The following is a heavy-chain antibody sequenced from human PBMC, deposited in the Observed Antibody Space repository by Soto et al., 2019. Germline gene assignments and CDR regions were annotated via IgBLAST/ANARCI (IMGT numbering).Heavy chain of an antibody. D-gene: IGHD3-22*01. Sequence: QVQLVESGGGVVQPGRSLRLSCAASGFTFSSYGMHWVRQAPGKGLEWVAVIWYDGSNKYYADSVKSRFTISRDNSKNTLYLQMNSLRAEDTAVYYCARESDYYDSSGYSYYFDYWGQGTLVTVSS. CDR1: GFTFSSYG. V-gene: IGHV3-33*01. CDR3: ARESDYYDSSGYSYYFDY. J-gene: IGHJ4*02. CDR2: IWYDGSNK.